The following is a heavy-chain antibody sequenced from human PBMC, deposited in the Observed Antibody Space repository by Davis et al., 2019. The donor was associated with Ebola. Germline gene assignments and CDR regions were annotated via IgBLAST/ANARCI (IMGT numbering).Heavy chain of an antibody. D-gene: IGHD3-3*01. V-gene: IGHV3-53*01. J-gene: IGHJ6*04. CDR2: VYRDGTT. CDR1: GFTVSTNY. CDR3: AKSGLSFGVVKYHYGMDV. Sequence: GGSLRLSCAASGFTVSTNYMSWVRQAPGKGLEWVSVVYRDGTTYYSDSVKGRFTISRDISKNTLSLQMNSLRAEGTAVYYCAKSGLSFGVVKYHYGMDVWGKGTTVIVSS.